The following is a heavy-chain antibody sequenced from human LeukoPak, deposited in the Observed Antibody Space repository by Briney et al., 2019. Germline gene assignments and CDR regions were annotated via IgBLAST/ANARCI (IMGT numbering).Heavy chain of an antibody. CDR2: IYSGGTT. J-gene: IGHJ4*02. Sequence: GGSLRLSRAASGFTVNRNYMIWVRHAPGKGLECVSVIYSGGTTWYADSVKGRFTISRDTNTLYLQMNSLRAEDTAVYYCARKSDSLLVREGDCWGQGTLVTVSS. CDR3: ARKSDSLLVREGDC. D-gene: IGHD3-10*01. V-gene: IGHV3-66*01. CDR1: GFTVNRNY.